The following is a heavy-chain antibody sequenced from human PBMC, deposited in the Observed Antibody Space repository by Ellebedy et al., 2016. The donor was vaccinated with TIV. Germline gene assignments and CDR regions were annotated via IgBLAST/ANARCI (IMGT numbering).Heavy chain of an antibody. CDR2: ISSSSSYI. CDR3: ARTYGSGSSTHDYGMDV. CDR1: GFTFSSYS. D-gene: IGHD3-10*01. J-gene: IGHJ6*02. Sequence: PGGSLRLSCAASGFTFSSYSMNWVRQAPGKGLEWVSSISSSSSYIYYADSVKGRFTISRDNAKNSLYLQMNSLRAEDTAVYYCARTYGSGSSTHDYGMDVWGQGTTVTVSS. V-gene: IGHV3-21*01.